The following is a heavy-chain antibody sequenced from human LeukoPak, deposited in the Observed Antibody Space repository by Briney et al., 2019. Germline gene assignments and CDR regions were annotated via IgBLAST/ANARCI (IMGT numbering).Heavy chain of an antibody. CDR1: GCTFTSYY. Sequence: ASVKVSCKASGCTFTSYYMHWVRQAPGQGLEWMGVINPSGGSTSYAQKFQGRVTMTRDTSTSTVYMELSSLRSEDTAVYYCARDGRRGIVVVPAASRTFNYYFDYWGQGTLVTVSS. CDR2: INPSGGST. J-gene: IGHJ4*02. D-gene: IGHD2-2*01. CDR3: ARDGRRGIVVVPAASRTFNYYFDY. V-gene: IGHV1-46*01.